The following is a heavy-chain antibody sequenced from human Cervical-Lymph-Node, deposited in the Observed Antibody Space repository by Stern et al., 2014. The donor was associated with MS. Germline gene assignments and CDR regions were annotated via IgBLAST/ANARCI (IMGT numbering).Heavy chain of an antibody. CDR1: GFTFSSSG. D-gene: IGHD4-23*01. V-gene: IGHV3-33*01. J-gene: IGHJ1*01. CDR3: AREGGNTAEYFQH. CDR2: IWYDGSNR. Sequence: QMQLVQSGGGVVQPGRSLRLSCAASGFTFSSSGMHWVRQAPGKGLEWVAIIWYDGSNRYYADSVKGRFTISRDNSKNTLYLQMNSLRAEDTAVYYCAREGGNTAEYFQHWGQGTLVTVSS.